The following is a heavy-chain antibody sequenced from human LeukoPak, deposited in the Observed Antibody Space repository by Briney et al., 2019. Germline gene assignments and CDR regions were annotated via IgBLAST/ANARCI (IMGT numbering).Heavy chain of an antibody. J-gene: IGHJ5*02. D-gene: IGHD3-10*01. V-gene: IGHV4-34*01. CDR2: INHSGST. CDR3: ARGARYYYGSGSYSWFDP. CDR1: GGSFSGYY. Sequence: SKTLSLTCAVYGGSFSGYYWCWIRQPPGKGLEWIGEINHSGSTNYNPSLKSRVTISVDTSKNQFSLKLSSVTAADTAVYYCARGARYYYGSGSYSWFDPWGQGTLVTVSS.